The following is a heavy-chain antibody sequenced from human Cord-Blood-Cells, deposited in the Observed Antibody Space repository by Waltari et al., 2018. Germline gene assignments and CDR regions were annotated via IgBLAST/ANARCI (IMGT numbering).Heavy chain of an antibody. J-gene: IGHJ5*02. D-gene: IGHD6-6*01. Sequence: QVQLVQSGAEVKKPGASVKVSCKASGYTFTGYYMHWVRQAPGQGLEWMGWINPNRGGTNYAQKFQGRVTMTRDTSISTAYMELSRLRSDDTAVYYCAREKQLSRNWFDPWGQGTLVTVSS. CDR2: INPNRGGT. CDR3: AREKQLSRNWFDP. V-gene: IGHV1-2*02. CDR1: GYTFTGYY.